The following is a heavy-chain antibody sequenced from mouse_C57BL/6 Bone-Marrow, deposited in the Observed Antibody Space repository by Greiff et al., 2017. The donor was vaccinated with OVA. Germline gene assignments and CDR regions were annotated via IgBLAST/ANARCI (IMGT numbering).Heavy chain of an antibody. Sequence: QVQLQQPGAELVKPGASVKMSCKASGYSFTSYWITWVKQRPGQGLEWIGDIYPGSGSTNYNEKFKSKATLTVDTSSSTAYMQLSSLTSEDAAVYYCAGDSSYPYYAFDYWGQGTSVTVSA. J-gene: IGHJ4*01. D-gene: IGHD1-1*01. CDR3: AGDSSYPYYAFDY. CDR2: IYPGSGST. V-gene: IGHV1-55*01. CDR1: GYSFTSYW.